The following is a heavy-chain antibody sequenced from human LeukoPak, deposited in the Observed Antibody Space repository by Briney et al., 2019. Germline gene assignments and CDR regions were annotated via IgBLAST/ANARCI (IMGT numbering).Heavy chain of an antibody. D-gene: IGHD7-27*01. Sequence: SVKVSCKASGYTFTGYYMHWVRQAPGQGLEWMGWIIPIFGTANYAQKFQGRVTITTDESTSTAYMELSSLRSEDTAVYYCARVELTGAYYYYYMDVWGKGTTVTVSS. CDR2: IIPIFGTA. CDR3: ARVELTGAYYYYYMDV. J-gene: IGHJ6*03. V-gene: IGHV1-69*05. CDR1: GYTFTGYY.